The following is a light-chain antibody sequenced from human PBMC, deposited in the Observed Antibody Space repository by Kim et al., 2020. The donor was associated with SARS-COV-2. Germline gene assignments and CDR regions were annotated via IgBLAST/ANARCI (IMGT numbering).Light chain of an antibody. CDR2: ATS. Sequence: SPGERATLSCRASRGVYRNFLAWYQEKPGQAPRLLIYATSVRAIGIPDRFSGSGSGTDFTLTISRLEPEDSAIYFCQQYGSSIAYTFGQGTKLEI. J-gene: IGKJ2*01. V-gene: IGKV3-20*01. CDR3: QQYGSSIAYT. CDR1: RGVYRNF.